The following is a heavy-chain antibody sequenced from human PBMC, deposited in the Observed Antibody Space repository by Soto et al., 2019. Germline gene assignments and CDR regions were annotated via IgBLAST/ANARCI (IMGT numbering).Heavy chain of an antibody. CDR3: ARDPLWGTAMVLWYFDL. Sequence: GGSLRLSCAASGFTFGSCAMGWVRQAPGKGLEWLSGISRNGVSTYYAESVKGRFTISRDNAKNSLYLQMNSLRAEDTAVYYCARDPLWGTAMVLWYFDLWGRGTLVTVSS. J-gene: IGHJ2*01. CDR2: ISRNGVST. CDR1: GFTFGSCA. D-gene: IGHD5-18*01. V-gene: IGHV3-23*01.